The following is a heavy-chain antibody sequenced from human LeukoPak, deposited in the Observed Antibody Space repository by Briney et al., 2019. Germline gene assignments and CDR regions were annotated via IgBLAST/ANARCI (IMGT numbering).Heavy chain of an antibody. J-gene: IGHJ3*02. CDR2: INHSGST. V-gene: IGHV4-34*01. CDR1: GASFSGYY. CDR3: ARGPRITMIVVVIDDDAFDI. Sequence: PSETLSLTCAVYGASFSGYYWSWIRQPPGKGLEWIGEINHSGSTNYNPSLKSRVTISVDTSKNQFSLKLSSVTAADTAVYYCARGPRITMIVVVIDDDAFDIWGQGTMVTVSS. D-gene: IGHD3-22*01.